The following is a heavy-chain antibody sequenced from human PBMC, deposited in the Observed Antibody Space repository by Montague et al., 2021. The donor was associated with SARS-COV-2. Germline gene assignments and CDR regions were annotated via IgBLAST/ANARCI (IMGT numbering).Heavy chain of an antibody. CDR3: ARGGYYDNTGYYSDYYYNMDV. J-gene: IGHJ6*02. Sequence: SETLSLTCTLSGGSIASFYWSWIRRPPGKGLEWIGCIFHSGRTYYNPSLKSRVSMSVDTSKNQVSLRLSSLTAADTAVYYCARGGYYDNTGYYSDYYYNMDVWGQGTTVTVSS. CDR2: IFHSGRT. V-gene: IGHV4-59*01. D-gene: IGHD3-22*01. CDR1: GGSIASFY.